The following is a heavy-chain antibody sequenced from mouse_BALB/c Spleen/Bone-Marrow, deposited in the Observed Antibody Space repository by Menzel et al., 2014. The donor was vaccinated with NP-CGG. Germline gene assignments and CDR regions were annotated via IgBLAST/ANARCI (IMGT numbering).Heavy chain of an antibody. J-gene: IGHJ2*01. CDR3: ARDY. Sequence: QVQLKESGPELAKPGASVKMSCKASGYTFTDTWIHWIKHRPGQGLEWIGYINPSTGYAEYNQNFKDKATLTVDKSSSTAYMQLSSLTSEDSAVYYCARDYWGQGTTLTVSS. V-gene: IGHV1-7*01. CDR2: INPSTGYA. CDR1: GYTFTDTW.